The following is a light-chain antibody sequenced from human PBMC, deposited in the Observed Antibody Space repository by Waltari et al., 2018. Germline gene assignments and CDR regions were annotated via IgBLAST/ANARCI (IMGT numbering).Light chain of an antibody. CDR2: KAS. CDR1: QSVGSW. V-gene: IGKV1-5*03. Sequence: DIQMTQSPSTVSVSIGDRVTITCRASQSVGSWLAWYQQKPGKDPQLLIYKASFLESGVPSRFSGSGSGTEFTLTISSLQPDDFATYYCQQYNNYSRWTFGQGTKVEN. J-gene: IGKJ1*01. CDR3: QQYNNYSRWT.